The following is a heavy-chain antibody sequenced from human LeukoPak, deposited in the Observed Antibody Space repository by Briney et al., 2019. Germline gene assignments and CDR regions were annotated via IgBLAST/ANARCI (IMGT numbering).Heavy chain of an antibody. CDR3: VGNDFWSGYYRSFDH. CDR2: ISSSGSGGNT. V-gene: IGHV3-23*01. CDR1: GVTLSSYA. D-gene: IGHD3-3*01. Sequence: GGSLRLSCAASGVTLSSYAMSWARQAPGKGLKWVSGISSSGSGGNTYYADSVRGRFTISRDNAKGSLFLQMNNLRVEDTAVYYCVGNDFWSGYYRSFDHWGQGILVTVSS. J-gene: IGHJ5*02.